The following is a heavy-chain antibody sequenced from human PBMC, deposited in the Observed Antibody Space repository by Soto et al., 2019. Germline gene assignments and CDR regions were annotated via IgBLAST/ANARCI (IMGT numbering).Heavy chain of an antibody. CDR1: GFSLTTSGVG. Sequence: SGPTLVNPTQTLALTCTFSGFSLTTSGVGVGWIRQPPGKALEWLAVIYWDDDKRYSPSLKSRLSISKDTSKNQVALTMTYMDPVDTGTYFCAHRGYMYGNWDHGYFNYWGQGALVTVSS. D-gene: IGHD7-27*01. CDR2: IYWDDDK. J-gene: IGHJ4*02. CDR3: AHRGYMYGNWDHGYFNY. V-gene: IGHV2-5*02.